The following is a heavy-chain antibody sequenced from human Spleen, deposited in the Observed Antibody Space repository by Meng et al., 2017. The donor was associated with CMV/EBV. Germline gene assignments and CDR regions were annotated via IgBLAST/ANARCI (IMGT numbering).Heavy chain of an antibody. V-gene: IGHV1-18*01. CDR3: ARWYSSSSGGDYWSDP. J-gene: IGHJ5*02. CDR2: ISAYNGNT. Sequence: ASVKVSCKASGYTFTSYGISWVRQAPGQGLEWMGWISAYNGNTNYAQKLQGRVTMTTDTSTSTAYMELRSLRSDDTAVYYCARWYSSSSGGDYWSDPWGQGTLVTVSS. D-gene: IGHD6-6*01. CDR1: GYTFTSYG.